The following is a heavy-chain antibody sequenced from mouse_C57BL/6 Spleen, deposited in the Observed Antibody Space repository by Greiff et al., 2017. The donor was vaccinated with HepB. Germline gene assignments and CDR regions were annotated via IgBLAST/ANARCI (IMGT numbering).Heavy chain of an antibody. CDR2: IYPGDGDT. D-gene: IGHD2-10*02. V-gene: IGHV1-82*01. CDR1: GYAFSSSW. CDR3: ARLYGNHYFDY. Sequence: VQLQQSGPELVKPGASVKISCKASGYAFSSSWMNWVKQRPGKGLEWIGRIYPGDGDTNYNGKFKGKATLTADKSSSTAYMQLSSLTSEDSAVYFCARLYGNHYFDYWGQGTTLTVSS. J-gene: IGHJ2*01.